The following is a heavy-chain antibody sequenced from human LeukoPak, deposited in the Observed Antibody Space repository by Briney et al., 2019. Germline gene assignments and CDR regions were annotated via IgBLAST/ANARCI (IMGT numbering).Heavy chain of an antibody. Sequence: HPGGSLRLSCEASGFTFTNYAMTWVRQAPGKGLEWVANIKQDGSEKYYVDSVKGRFTISRDNAKNSLYLQMNSLRAEDTAVYYCARDYGDYVGHDYWGQGTLVTVSS. CDR2: IKQDGSEK. D-gene: IGHD4-17*01. CDR3: ARDYGDYVGHDY. CDR1: GFTFTNYA. J-gene: IGHJ4*02. V-gene: IGHV3-7*01.